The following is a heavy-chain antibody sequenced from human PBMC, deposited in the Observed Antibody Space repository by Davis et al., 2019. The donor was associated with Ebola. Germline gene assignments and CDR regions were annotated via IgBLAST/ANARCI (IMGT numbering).Heavy chain of an antibody. CDR2: ISYDGSNK. D-gene: IGHD2-15*01. CDR1: GFTVSSNY. V-gene: IGHV3-30-3*01. Sequence: GESLKISCAVSGFTVSSNYMNWVRQAPGKGLEWVAVISYDGSNKYYADSVKGRFTISRDNSKNTLYLQMNSLRAEDTAVYYCARVSDIVVVVAADLDYWGQGTLVTVSS. CDR3: ARVSDIVVVVAADLDY. J-gene: IGHJ4*02.